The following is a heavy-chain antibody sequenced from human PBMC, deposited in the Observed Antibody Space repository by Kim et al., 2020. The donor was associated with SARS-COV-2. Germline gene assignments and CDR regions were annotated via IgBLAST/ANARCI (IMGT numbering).Heavy chain of an antibody. D-gene: IGHD6-13*01. J-gene: IGHJ5*02. V-gene: IGHV4-34*01. Sequence: SETLSLTCAVYGGSFSGYYWSWIRQPPGKGLEWIGEINHSGSTNYNPSLKSRVTISVDTSKNQFSLKLSSVTAADTAVYYCARAGGFRGSWYGGRRFDPWGQGTRVTVSS. CDR2: INHSGST. CDR1: GGSFSGYY. CDR3: ARAGGFRGSWYGGRRFDP.